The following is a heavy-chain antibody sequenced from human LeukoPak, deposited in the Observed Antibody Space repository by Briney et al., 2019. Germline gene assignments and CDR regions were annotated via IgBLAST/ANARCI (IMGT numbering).Heavy chain of an antibody. Sequence: GGSLRLSCAASGFSFSSYSMNWVRQAPGKGLEWVSSISSSSSYIYYVDSVKGRFTISRDNAKNSLYLQMNSLRAEDTAVYYCARVWSPPYTSSWPYYSDYWGQGTLVTVSS. V-gene: IGHV3-21*01. D-gene: IGHD6-13*01. CDR2: ISSSSSYI. CDR1: GFSFSSYS. CDR3: ARVWSPPYTSSWPYYSDY. J-gene: IGHJ4*02.